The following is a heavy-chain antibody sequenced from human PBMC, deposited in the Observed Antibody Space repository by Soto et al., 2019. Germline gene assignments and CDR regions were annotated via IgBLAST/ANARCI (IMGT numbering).Heavy chain of an antibody. CDR1: GGSISSGGYY. D-gene: IGHD6-19*01. CDR2: IYYSGST. V-gene: IGHV4-31*03. CDR3: AREQPGIAVAGGFDY. J-gene: IGHJ4*02. Sequence: QVQLQESGPGLVKPSQTLSLTCTVSGGSISSGGYYWSWIRQHPGKALEWIGYIYYSGSTYYNPSLKSRVSISVDTSKNPFPLKLSSVTAADTAVYYCAREQPGIAVAGGFDYWGQGTLVPVSS.